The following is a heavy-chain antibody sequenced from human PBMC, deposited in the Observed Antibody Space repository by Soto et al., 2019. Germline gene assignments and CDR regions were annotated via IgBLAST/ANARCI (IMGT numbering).Heavy chain of an antibody. V-gene: IGHV1-69*08. J-gene: IGHJ4*01. D-gene: IGHD4-17*01. CDR2: VIPILGVV. CDR3: ARESVGDYPLLHC. CDR1: GGYYRSYT. Sequence: QVQVVQSGAEVKKPGSSVKVSCKASGGYYRSYTITWVRQAPGQGLEWMGRVIPILGVVNYAQKFQGKVTFTAEKSTSTAYMEMSSLRSDDTAVYYCARESVGDYPLLHCWGQGPLVTVSS.